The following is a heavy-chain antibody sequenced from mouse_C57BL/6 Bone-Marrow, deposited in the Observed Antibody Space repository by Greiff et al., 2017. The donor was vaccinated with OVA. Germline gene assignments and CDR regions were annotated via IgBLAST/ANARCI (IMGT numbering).Heavy chain of an antibody. J-gene: IGHJ1*03. Sequence: QVQLQQSGPELVKPGASVKISCKASGYSFTSYYIHWVKQRPGQGLEWIGWIYPGSGNTKYNEKFKGKATLTADTSSSTAYMQLSSLTSEDSAVYYWGRGGIYYYGSGYFDVWGTGTTVTVSS. CDR2: IYPGSGNT. CDR3: GRGGIYYYGSGYFDV. V-gene: IGHV1-66*01. D-gene: IGHD1-1*01. CDR1: GYSFTSYY.